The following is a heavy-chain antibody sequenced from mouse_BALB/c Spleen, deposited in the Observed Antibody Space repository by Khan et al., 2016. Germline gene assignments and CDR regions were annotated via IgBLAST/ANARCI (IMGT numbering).Heavy chain of an antibody. CDR1: GFTFSSYT. Sequence: EVELVESGGGLVKPGGSLKLSCAASGFTFSSYTMSWVRQTPEKRLEWVATISSGGGNTYYPDSVKGRFTISRDNAKNNLYLQMSSLRSEDTALXSCASKAYGNSWFAYWGQGTLVTVSA. V-gene: IGHV5-9*03. J-gene: IGHJ3*01. D-gene: IGHD2-10*02. CDR3: ASKAYGNSWFAY. CDR2: ISSGGGNT.